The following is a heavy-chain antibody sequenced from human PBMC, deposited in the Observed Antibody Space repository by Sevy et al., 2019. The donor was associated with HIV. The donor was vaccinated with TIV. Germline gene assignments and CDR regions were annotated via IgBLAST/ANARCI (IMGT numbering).Heavy chain of an antibody. V-gene: IGHV3-30*02. CDR3: ANGDYYFDY. Sequence: RGSLRRSCAASGFTFRTYGMQWVRQAPGRGLGWVAFIRYVGNNKYYTDSVKGRFTISRDNSKNTLYLHMNSLRAEDTAVYYCANGDYYFDYWGQGTLVTVSS. D-gene: IGHD2-21*02. CDR2: IRYVGNNK. CDR1: GFTFRTYG. J-gene: IGHJ4*02.